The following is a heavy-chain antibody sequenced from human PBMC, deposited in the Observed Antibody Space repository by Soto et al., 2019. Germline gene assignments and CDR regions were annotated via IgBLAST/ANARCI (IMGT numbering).Heavy chain of an antibody. CDR3: AYDMLTGYYSY. CDR2: ISGSNVNP. J-gene: IGHJ4*02. V-gene: IGHV1-18*01. D-gene: IGHD3-9*01. CDR1: GYTFTSYG. Sequence: ASVKVSCKASGYTFTSYGITWVRQAPGQGLEWMGWISGSNVNPKYAQNLQGRATMTTDTSTTTAYMELRSLRSDDTAVYYCAYDMLTGYYSYWGQGTLVTVSS.